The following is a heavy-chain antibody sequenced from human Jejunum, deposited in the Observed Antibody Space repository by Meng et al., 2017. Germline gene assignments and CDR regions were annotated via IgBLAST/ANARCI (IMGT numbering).Heavy chain of an antibody. V-gene: IGHV1-2*02. CDR3: ARAPPGYNRKWSDS. Sequence: ASVKVSCKASGYSFTDYYIHWVRQAPGQGLEWMGWINPTSGGTNYAQKFYGRVRMTTDTSISTGYMELSSLRSDDTAVYYCARAPPGYNRKWSDSWGQGSLVTGYS. D-gene: IGHD1-14*01. J-gene: IGHJ4*02. CDR2: INPTSGGT. CDR1: GYSFTDYY.